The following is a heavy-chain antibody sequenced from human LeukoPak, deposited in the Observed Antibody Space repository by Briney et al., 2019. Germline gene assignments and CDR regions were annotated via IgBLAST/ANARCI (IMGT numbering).Heavy chain of an antibody. D-gene: IGHD1-26*01. V-gene: IGHV4-4*07. J-gene: IGHJ4*02. Sequence: PSETLSLTCTVSGASISSYYWSWIRQPAGKGLERIGRIYTSGSTNYNPSLNSRVTMSVDTSKNQFSLKLSSVTAADTAVYYCASYSGSYAYYGYWGQGTLVTVSS. CDR2: IYTSGST. CDR1: GASISSYY. CDR3: ASYSGSYAYYGY.